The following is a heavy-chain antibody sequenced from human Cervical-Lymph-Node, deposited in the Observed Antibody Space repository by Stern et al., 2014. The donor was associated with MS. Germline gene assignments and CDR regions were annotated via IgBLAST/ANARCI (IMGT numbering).Heavy chain of an antibody. CDR1: GYSFANFW. D-gene: IGHD3-16*01. CDR2: IYPGDSDP. Sequence: EVQLVESGAEVRKPGESLKISCKVSGYSFANFWIGWVRQVPGKGLEWVGIIYPGDSDPRYSPSFQGQVTLSADESISTAYLQWSSLKASDTGIYYCARRGLGYDGADHWGQGALVTVSS. J-gene: IGHJ4*02. V-gene: IGHV5-51*03. CDR3: ARRGLGYDGADH.